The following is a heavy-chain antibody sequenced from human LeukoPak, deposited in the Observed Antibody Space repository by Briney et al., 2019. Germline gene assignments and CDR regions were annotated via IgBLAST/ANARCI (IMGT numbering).Heavy chain of an antibody. D-gene: IGHD2-21*02. Sequence: GGSLRLSCSASGFTFSSYAMRWVRQAPGKGLEYVSAISSNGGSTYYADSVKGRFTISRDNSKNTLYLQMNSLRAEDTAVYYCVQDSFRSKKYCAGDCYSVPFYYYGMDVWGQGTTVTVSS. V-gene: IGHV3-64D*06. J-gene: IGHJ6*02. CDR1: GFTFSSYA. CDR2: ISSNGGST. CDR3: VQDSFRSKKYCAGDCYSVPFYYYGMDV.